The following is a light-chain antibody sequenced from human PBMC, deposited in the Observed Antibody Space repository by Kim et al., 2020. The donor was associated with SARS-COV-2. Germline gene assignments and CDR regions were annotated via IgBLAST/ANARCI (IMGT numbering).Light chain of an antibody. CDR3: QQYNHYPLT. CDR2: KAS. V-gene: IGKV1-5*03. J-gene: IGKJ4*01. CDR1: QSMSSW. Sequence: ASIGDRVTITCRASQSMSSWLAWHQQKPGKAPKVLIYKASTLESGVPSRFSGSGSGTVFTLTISSLQPDDVATYYCQQYNHYPLTFGGGTKVDIK.